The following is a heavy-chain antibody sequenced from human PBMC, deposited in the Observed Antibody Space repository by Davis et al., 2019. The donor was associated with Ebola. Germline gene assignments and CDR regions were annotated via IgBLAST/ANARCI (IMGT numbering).Heavy chain of an antibody. D-gene: IGHD1-1*01. CDR3: AKDLANWRHIFAY. J-gene: IGHJ4*02. V-gene: IGHV3-23*01. CDR1: GFTFTNYA. CDR2: IRGSGDGT. Sequence: GGSLRLSCAASGFTFTNYAMAWVRQAPGKGPEWVAIIRGSGDGTYSAYADSVKGRFSISRDNSKDMVYLQLNGLRAEDTAIYYCAKDLANWRHIFAYWGQGTLVTVSS.